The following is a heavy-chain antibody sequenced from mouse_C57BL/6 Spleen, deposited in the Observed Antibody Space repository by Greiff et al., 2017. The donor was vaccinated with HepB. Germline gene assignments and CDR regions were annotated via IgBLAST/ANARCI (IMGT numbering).Heavy chain of an antibody. CDR2: IDPSDSET. Sequence: VQLQQPGAELVRPGSSVKLSCKASGYTFTSYWMHWVKQRPIQGLEWIGNIDPSDSETHYNQKFKDKATLTVDKSSSTVYMQLSSLTSEDSAVCFCAGGGDLYDGYYGYAMDYWGQGTSVTVAS. V-gene: IGHV1-52*01. CDR1: GYTFTSYW. CDR3: AGGGDLYDGYYGYAMDY. J-gene: IGHJ4*01. D-gene: IGHD2-3*01.